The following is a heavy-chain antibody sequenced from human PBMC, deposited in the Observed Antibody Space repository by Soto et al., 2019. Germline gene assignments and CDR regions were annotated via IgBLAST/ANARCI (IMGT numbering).Heavy chain of an antibody. D-gene: IGHD3-3*01. Sequence: GGSLRLSCAASGFTFSSYSMNWVRQAPGKGLEWVSYISSSSSTIYYADSVKGRFTISRDNAKNSLYLQMNSLRAEDTAVYYCARGMITIFGVVAPDAPTDAFDIWGQGTMVTVSS. CDR1: GFTFSSYS. CDR3: ARGMITIFGVVAPDAPTDAFDI. V-gene: IGHV3-48*01. J-gene: IGHJ3*02. CDR2: ISSSSSTI.